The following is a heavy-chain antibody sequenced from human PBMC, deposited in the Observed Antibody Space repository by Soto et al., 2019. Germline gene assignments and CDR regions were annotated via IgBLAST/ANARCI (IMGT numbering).Heavy chain of an antibody. Sequence: EVQLVESGGGLVQPGGSLRLSCAASGFTFSSYAMHWVRQAPGKGLEYVSGISANGGSTYYANSVKGRFTISRDNSKNTLYLQMGSLRAEDMAVYYCARDHRSGWPSFGYWGQGTLVTVSS. CDR2: ISANGGST. J-gene: IGHJ4*02. D-gene: IGHD6-19*01. CDR3: ARDHRSGWPSFGY. V-gene: IGHV3-64*01. CDR1: GFTFSSYA.